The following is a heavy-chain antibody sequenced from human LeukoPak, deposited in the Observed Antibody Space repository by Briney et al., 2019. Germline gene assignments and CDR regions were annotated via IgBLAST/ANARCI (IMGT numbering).Heavy chain of an antibody. D-gene: IGHD3-3*01. Sequence: GASVKVSCKASGYAFTGYYMHWVRQAPGQGLEWMGWINPNSGGANYAQKFQGRVTMTRDTSISTAYMELSRLRSDDTAVYYCARGGPIRYDFFDHWGQGTLVTVSS. CDR3: ARGGPIRYDFFDH. CDR1: GYAFTGYY. V-gene: IGHV1-2*02. J-gene: IGHJ4*02. CDR2: INPNSGGA.